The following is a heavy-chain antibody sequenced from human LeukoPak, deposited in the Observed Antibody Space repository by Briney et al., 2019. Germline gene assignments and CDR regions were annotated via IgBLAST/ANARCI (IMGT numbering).Heavy chain of an antibody. J-gene: IGHJ6*03. CDR3: ARDESGTMIRGVITTYYYSMDV. V-gene: IGHV3-7*01. CDR2: IKQDGSET. CDR1: GFTFSSYG. Sequence: GGSLRLSCAASGFTFSSYGMHWVRQAPGKGLEWVAKIKQDGSETYYVDSVKGRFTISRDNAKNSLYLQMNSLRAEDTALYYCARDESGTMIRGVITTYYYSMDVWGKGTTVTISS. D-gene: IGHD3-10*01.